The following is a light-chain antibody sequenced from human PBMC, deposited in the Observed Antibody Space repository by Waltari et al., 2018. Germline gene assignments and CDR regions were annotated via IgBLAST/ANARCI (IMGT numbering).Light chain of an antibody. CDR1: TPNIGNNG. V-gene: IGLV1-36*01. J-gene: IGLJ3*02. CDR2: YND. CDR3: AAWDDSLNGWV. Sequence: QSVLTQPPSVSEAPRPRVTISCSGTTPNIGNNGVNWYQQPPGKPPNPLIYYNDLLPSGVSDRFSGSKSGTSASLAITDLQSEDEADYSCAAWDDSLNGWVFGGGTKLTVL.